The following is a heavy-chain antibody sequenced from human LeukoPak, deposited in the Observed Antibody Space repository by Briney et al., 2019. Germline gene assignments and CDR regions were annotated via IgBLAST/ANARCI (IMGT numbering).Heavy chain of an antibody. CDR2: ISPDGTTT. CDR1: GFTFSSYW. V-gene: IGHV3-74*01. CDR3: AREHRNVGATIDW. Sequence: GGSLRLSCAASGFTFSSYWMHWVRQVPGKGLVWVSRISPDGTTTSYADSVKGRLTISRDNAKSTLYLQVNSLRAEDTAVYYCAREHRNVGATIDWWGQGTMVTVSS. D-gene: IGHD1-26*01. J-gene: IGHJ4*02.